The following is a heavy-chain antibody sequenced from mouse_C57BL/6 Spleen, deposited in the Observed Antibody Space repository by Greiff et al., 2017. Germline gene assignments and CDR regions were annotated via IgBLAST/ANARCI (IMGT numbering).Heavy chain of an antibody. Sequence: QVQLQQPGAELVKPGASVKLSCKASGYTFTSYRMQWVKQRPGQGLEWIGEIDPADSYTNYNQKFKGKATLTVDTSSSTAYMQLSSLTSEDFAVYYCARGITAVYFDDWGQGTTLTVSS. CDR3: ARGITAVYFDD. CDR2: IDPADSYT. J-gene: IGHJ2*01. V-gene: IGHV1-50*01. D-gene: IGHD1-1*01. CDR1: GYTFTSYR.